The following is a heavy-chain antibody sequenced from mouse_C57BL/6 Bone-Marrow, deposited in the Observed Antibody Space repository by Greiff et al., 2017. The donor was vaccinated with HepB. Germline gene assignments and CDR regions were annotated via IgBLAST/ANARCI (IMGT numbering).Heavy chain of an antibody. CDR2: ISDGGSYT. CDR1: GFTFSSYA. Sequence: EVQRVESGGGLVKPGGSLKLSCAASGFTFSSYAMSWVRQTPEKRLEWVATISDGGSYTYYPDNVKGRFTISRDNAKNNLYLQMSHLKSEDTAMYYCASSNFHFDYWGQGTTLTVSS. D-gene: IGHD2-5*01. V-gene: IGHV5-4*01. J-gene: IGHJ2*01. CDR3: ASSNFHFDY.